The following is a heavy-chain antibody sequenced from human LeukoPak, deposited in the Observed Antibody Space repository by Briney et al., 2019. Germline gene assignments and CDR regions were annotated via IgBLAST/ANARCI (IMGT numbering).Heavy chain of an antibody. V-gene: IGHV3-23*01. J-gene: IGHJ4*02. CDR1: GLPIADFA. CDR2: ISGRGART. Sequence: GGSLRLPCVPSGLPIADFAMNWVRQAPGKGLEWVLAISGRGARTSYADSVKGRFTISSDNSKKTLYLQINSLIAEDTAVYYCAKPLTTEFFFDYWGQGTLVTVSS. CDR3: AKPLTTEFFFDY. D-gene: IGHD3-3*01.